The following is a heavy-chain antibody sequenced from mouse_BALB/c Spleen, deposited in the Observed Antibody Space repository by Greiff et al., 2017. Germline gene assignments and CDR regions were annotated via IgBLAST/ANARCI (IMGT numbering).Heavy chain of an antibody. J-gene: IGHJ4*01. CDR2: INPSTGYT. CDR1: GYTFTSYW. D-gene: IGHD2-1*01. Sequence: QVQLQQSGAELAKPGASVKMSCKASGYTFTSYWMHWVKQRPGQGLEWIGYINPSTGYTEYNQKFKDKATLTADKSSSTAYMQLSSLTSEDSAVYYCARGGNPYAMDYWGQGTSVTVSS. CDR3: ARGGNPYAMDY. V-gene: IGHV1-7*01.